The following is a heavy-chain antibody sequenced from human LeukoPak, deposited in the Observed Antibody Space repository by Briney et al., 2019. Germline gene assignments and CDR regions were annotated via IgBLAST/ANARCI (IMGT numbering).Heavy chain of an antibody. Sequence: GESLKISCKGSGYSFTSYWIGWVRQMPGKGLEWMGIIYPGDSDTRYSPSFQGQVTISADKSISTAYLQWSGLKASDTAMYYCAARPRLRFLEWLPIYYMDVWGKGTTVTVSS. CDR3: AARPRLRFLEWLPIYYMDV. D-gene: IGHD3-3*01. CDR2: IYPGDSDT. J-gene: IGHJ6*03. CDR1: GYSFTSYW. V-gene: IGHV5-51*01.